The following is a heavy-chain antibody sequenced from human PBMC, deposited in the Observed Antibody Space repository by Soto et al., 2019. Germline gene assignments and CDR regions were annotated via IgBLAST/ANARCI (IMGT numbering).Heavy chain of an antibody. J-gene: IGHJ4*02. CDR2: ISGSGGST. V-gene: IGHV3-23*01. CDR3: AIVRLCEGYYDILSGSHYFDY. Sequence: PGGSLRLSCAASGFTFSSYAMSWVRQAPGKGLEWVSAISGSGGSTYYADSVKGRFTISRDNSKNTLYLQMNSLRAEDTAVYYCAIVRLCEGYYDILSGSHYFDYWGQGTLVTVSS. CDR1: GFTFSSYA. D-gene: IGHD3-9*01.